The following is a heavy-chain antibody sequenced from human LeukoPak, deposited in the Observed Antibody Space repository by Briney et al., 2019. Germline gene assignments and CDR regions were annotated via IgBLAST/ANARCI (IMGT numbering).Heavy chain of an antibody. CDR1: GGSISSYY. CDR2: IYYSGST. V-gene: IGHV4-59*01. J-gene: IGHJ4*02. CDR3: AGGVLVSNFDY. D-gene: IGHD2-8*01. Sequence: SETLSLTCTVSGGSISSYYWSWIRQPPGKGLEWIGYIYYSGSTNYNPSLKSRVTISVDTSKNQFSLKLSSVTAADPAVYYWAGGVLVSNFDYWGQGPRVTVAS.